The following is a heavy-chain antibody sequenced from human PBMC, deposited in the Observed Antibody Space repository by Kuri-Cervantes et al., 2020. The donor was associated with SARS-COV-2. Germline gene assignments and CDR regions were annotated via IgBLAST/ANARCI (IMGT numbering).Heavy chain of an antibody. D-gene: IGHD2-2*01. J-gene: IGHJ3*02. V-gene: IGHV1-69*05. CDR2: IIPIFGTA. Sequence: SVKVSCKASGGTFSSYAISWVRQAPGQGLEWMGGIIPIFGTANYAQKFQGRVTITTDESTSTAYMELSSLRSEDTALYYCARDGGCSSTSCYFESLIARGGDAFYIWGQGTMVTVSS. CDR1: GGTFSSYA. CDR3: ARDGGCSSTSCYFESLIARGGDAFYI.